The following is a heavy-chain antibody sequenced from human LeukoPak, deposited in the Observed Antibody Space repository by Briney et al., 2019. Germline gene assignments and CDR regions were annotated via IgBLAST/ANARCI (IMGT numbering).Heavy chain of an antibody. CDR2: IYYAGST. V-gene: IGHV4-59*12. D-gene: IGHD3-16*01. CDR3: AREIMIAGYYYYYYMDV. Sequence: PSETLSLTCTVSGGSISSYFWSWIRQPPGKGLEWIGYIYYAGSTNYNPSLKSRVIISVDTSKNQFSLKLSSVTAADTAVYYCAREIMIAGYYYYYYMDVWGKGTTVTISS. CDR1: GGSISSYF. J-gene: IGHJ6*03.